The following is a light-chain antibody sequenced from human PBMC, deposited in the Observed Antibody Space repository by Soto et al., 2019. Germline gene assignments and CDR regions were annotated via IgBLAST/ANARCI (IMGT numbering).Light chain of an antibody. J-gene: IGLJ1*01. CDR3: SSFTSTSTYV. CDR1: SSDVGGYHY. Sequence: QSALTQPASVSGSPGQSITISCTGTSSDVGGYHYASWYQQHPGKAPKLMIYEVNNRPSGVSNRFSGSNSGNTASLTISGLQAEDEADYYCSSFTSTSTYVFGTGTKLTVL. V-gene: IGLV2-14*01. CDR2: EVN.